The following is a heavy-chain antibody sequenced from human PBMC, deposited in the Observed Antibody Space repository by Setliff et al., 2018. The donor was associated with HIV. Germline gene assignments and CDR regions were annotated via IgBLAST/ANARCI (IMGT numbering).Heavy chain of an antibody. CDR3: ARGRLGGYTYGSPPAFFDI. Sequence: SETLSLTCTVSHGSISPFYWSWMRQPPGKGLEWIGYIFYTGTTKYNPSLKSRVSMSVDMSKNQLSLKLKSVTAADTAVYYCARGRLGGYTYGSPPAFFDIWGQGTMVTVSS. J-gene: IGHJ3*02. CDR2: IFYTGTT. CDR1: HGSISPFY. V-gene: IGHV4-59*01. D-gene: IGHD5-18*01.